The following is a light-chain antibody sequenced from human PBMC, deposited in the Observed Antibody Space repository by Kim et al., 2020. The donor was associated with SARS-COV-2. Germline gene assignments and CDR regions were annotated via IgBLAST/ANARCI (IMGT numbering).Light chain of an antibody. CDR1: SGHSSYA. CDR3: HTWGTGIRV. V-gene: IGLV4-69*01. CDR2: LNSNGSH. J-gene: IGLJ3*02. Sequence: ASVKLTCTLSSGHSSYAIAWHQQQPEEGPRYLMKLNSNGSHSKGDGIPDRFSGSSSGAGRYLTISSLQSEDEADDYCHTWGTGIRVFGGGTQLTVL.